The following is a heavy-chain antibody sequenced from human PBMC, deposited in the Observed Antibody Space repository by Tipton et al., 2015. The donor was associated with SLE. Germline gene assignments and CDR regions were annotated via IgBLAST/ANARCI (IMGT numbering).Heavy chain of an antibody. CDR3: ARAPLHGDYDY. J-gene: IGHJ4*02. D-gene: IGHD4-17*01. Sequence: TLSLTCTVSGGSISSGDYYWRWIRQPPGKGLEWIGYIYYSGSTYYNPSLKSRVTISVDTSKNQFSLKLGSVTAADTAVYYCARAPLHGDYDYWGQGTLVTVSS. CDR1: GGSISSGDYY. V-gene: IGHV4-30-4*01. CDR2: IYYSGST.